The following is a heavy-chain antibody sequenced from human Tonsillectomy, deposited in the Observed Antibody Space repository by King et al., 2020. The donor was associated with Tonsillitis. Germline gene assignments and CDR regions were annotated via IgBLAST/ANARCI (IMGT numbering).Heavy chain of an antibody. CDR2: ISYDGSSK. D-gene: IGHD4-17*01. Sequence: HVQLVESGGGVVQPGRSLRLSCAASGFTFSSYGMHWVRQAPGKGLEWVAVISYDGSSKFYADSMKGRFSISRDNSKNTLYLQMNSLRAEDTAVYYCAKGPSPDYGAHFEYWGQGTLVTVSS. CDR3: AKGPSPDYGAHFEY. V-gene: IGHV3-30*18. CDR1: GFTFSSYG. J-gene: IGHJ4*02.